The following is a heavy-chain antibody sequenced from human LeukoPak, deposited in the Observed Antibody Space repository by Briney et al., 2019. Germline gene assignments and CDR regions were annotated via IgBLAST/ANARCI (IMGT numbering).Heavy chain of an antibody. J-gene: IGHJ4*02. CDR3: ARQAGWGYNSGAIDY. Sequence: SETLSLTCTASGGSISSYSWSWLRQPPGKGLEWIGYIYYSGSTNHNPSLKSRVNMSVDTSKNQFSLKLTSVTAADTAVYYCARQAGWGYNSGAIDYWGQGTLVTVSS. V-gene: IGHV4-59*08. CDR2: IYYSGST. CDR1: GGSISSYS. D-gene: IGHD5-18*01.